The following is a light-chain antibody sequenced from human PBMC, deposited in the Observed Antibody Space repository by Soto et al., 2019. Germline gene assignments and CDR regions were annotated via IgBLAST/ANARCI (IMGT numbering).Light chain of an antibody. J-gene: IGKJ1*01. V-gene: IGKV3-20*01. Sequence: EVVLTQSPGALSLSPGEGVTLSCRASQNIRGNELAWYRQKRGQAPRLLMYGGSTRADGIPDRFSGRGTWTNFTLTISRLEPEASAVYYCQDYGTSHPWTFGQGTKLEIK. CDR1: QNIRGNE. CDR2: GGS. CDR3: QDYGTSHPWT.